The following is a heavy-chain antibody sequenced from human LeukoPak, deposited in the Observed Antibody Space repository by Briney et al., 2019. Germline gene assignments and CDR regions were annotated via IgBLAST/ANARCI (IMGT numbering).Heavy chain of an antibody. D-gene: IGHD3-22*01. CDR2: IYPGDSDT. CDR3: ARQSRDSSGYFPPPTY. Sequence: GESLKISCKGSGYSFTNYWIGWVRQMPGKGLEWMGVIYPGDSDTRYSPSFQGLVTISADKSINTAYLQWSSLKDSDTALYYCARQSRDSSGYFPPPTYWGQGTLVTVSS. J-gene: IGHJ4*02. V-gene: IGHV5-51*01. CDR1: GYSFTNYW.